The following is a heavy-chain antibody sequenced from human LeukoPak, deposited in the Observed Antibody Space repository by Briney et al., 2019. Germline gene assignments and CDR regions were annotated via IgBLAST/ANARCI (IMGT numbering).Heavy chain of an antibody. Sequence: ASVKVSCKASGYTFTSYYMHWVRQAPGQGLEWMGIINPSGGSTSYAQKFQGRVTMTRDMSTSTVYMELSSLRSEDTAVYYCARRQRFQWRAFDIWGQGTMVTVSP. CDR1: GYTFTSYY. V-gene: IGHV1-46*01. J-gene: IGHJ3*02. D-gene: IGHD5-24*01. CDR3: ARRQRFQWRAFDI. CDR2: INPSGGST.